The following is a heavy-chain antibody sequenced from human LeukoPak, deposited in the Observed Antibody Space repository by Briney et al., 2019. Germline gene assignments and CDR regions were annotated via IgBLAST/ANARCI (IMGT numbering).Heavy chain of an antibody. CDR1: GFTFSSYS. V-gene: IGHV3-33*06. J-gene: IGHJ4*02. CDR3: AKERYSSGWYDEIDY. CDR2: IWYDGSNK. D-gene: IGHD6-19*01. Sequence: GGSLRLSCAASGFTFSSYSMNWVRQAPGKGREGVAVIWYDGSNKYYADSVKGRFTISRDNSKNTLYLQMNSLRAEDTAVYYCAKERYSSGWYDEIDYWGQGTLVTVSS.